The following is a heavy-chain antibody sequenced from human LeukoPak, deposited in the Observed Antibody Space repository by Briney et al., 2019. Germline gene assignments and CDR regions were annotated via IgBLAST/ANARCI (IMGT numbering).Heavy chain of an antibody. V-gene: IGHV5-51*01. J-gene: IGHJ4*02. CDR1: GSIFSSYW. CDR3: ARDPKSDY. CDR2: IYPGDSDT. Sequence: GASLQISCEGSGSIFSSYWIAWGRQLPGKGLEWMGIIYPGDSDTRYSPSFQGQVTISADKSINTAYLQWSSLKASDTAIYFCARDPKSDYWGQGTLVTVSS.